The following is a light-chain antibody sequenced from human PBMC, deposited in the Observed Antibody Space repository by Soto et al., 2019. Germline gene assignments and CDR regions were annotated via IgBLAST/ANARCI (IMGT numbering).Light chain of an antibody. V-gene: IGKV3-20*01. CDR2: GAS. CDR1: QSVISNY. J-gene: IGKJ2*01. Sequence: ETVLTQSPGTLSLSPGETATLSCRASQSVISNYLAWYQQKPDQAPRLLIYGASGRAAGIPDRFSGSGSGTDFTLTISRLEPEDFAVYYCQQYGSSLFTFGQGTKVDIK. CDR3: QQYGSSLFT.